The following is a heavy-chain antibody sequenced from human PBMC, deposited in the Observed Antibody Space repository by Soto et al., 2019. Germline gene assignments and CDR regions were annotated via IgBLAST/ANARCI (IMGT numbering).Heavy chain of an antibody. D-gene: IGHD6-13*01. J-gene: IGHJ4*02. CDR2: INSKTGDT. Sequence: QVQLVQSGAEVKKPGASVKVSCKASGYRFTDYYIHWVRQAPGQGLEWMGWINSKTGDTNYVQKFQGCVTLTRDTSINTAYIDLSTPSSDDTDIYSCARGVGTSWFENWGQGTLVTVSS. CDR3: ARGVGTSWFEN. CDR1: GYRFTDYY. V-gene: IGHV1-2*04.